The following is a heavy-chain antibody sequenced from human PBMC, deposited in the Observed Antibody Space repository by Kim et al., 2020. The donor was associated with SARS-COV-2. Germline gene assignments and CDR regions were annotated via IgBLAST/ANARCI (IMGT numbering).Heavy chain of an antibody. J-gene: IGHJ4*02. Sequence: ASVKVSCKASGYTFTGYYMHWVRQAPGQGLESMGRINPNSGGTNYAQKFQGRVTMTRDTSISTAYMELSRLRSDDTAVYYCARDRVGAPNDYWGQGTLVTVSS. CDR2: INPNSGGT. V-gene: IGHV1-2*06. D-gene: IGHD1-26*01. CDR3: ARDRVGAPNDY. CDR1: GYTFTGYY.